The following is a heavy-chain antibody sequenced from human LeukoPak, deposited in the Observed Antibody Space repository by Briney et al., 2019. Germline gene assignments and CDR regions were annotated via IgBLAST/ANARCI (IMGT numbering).Heavy chain of an antibody. CDR1: GFTFSSYS. D-gene: IGHD1-1*01. CDR3: ARDDSLEDGRIDY. Sequence: GGSLRLSCAASGFTFSSYSMNWVRQAPGKGLEWVSSISSSSSYIYYADSVKGRFTISRDNAKNSLYLQMNSLRAEDTAVYYCARDDSLEDGRIDYWGQGTLVTVSS. CDR2: ISSSSSYI. V-gene: IGHV3-21*01. J-gene: IGHJ4*02.